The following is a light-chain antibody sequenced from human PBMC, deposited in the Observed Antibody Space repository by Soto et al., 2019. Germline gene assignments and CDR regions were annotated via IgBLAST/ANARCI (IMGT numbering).Light chain of an antibody. CDR2: GAS. CDR1: QDIRKD. V-gene: IGKV1-6*01. CDR3: LQDYDAPFA. J-gene: IGKJ2*01. Sequence: AIQMTQSPSSLSASVGDRVTITCRASQDIRKDLAWYQQTPGEAPQILIYGASNLQTGVASRFSGSGSATDFALTISSLLPEDSAAYYGLQDYDAPFAFGQGTKVDIK.